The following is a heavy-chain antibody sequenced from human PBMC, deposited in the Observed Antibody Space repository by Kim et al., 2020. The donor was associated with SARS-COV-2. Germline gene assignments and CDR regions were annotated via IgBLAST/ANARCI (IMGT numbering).Heavy chain of an antibody. D-gene: IGHD6-19*01. V-gene: IGHV5-10-1*01. CDR2: IDPSDSYT. Sequence: ESLKISCKGSGYSFTSYWISWVRQMPGKGLEWMGRIDPSDSYTNYSPSFQGHVTISADKSISTAYLQWRSLKASDTAMYYCARLESSGWYWVENYYYGMDVWGQGTTGTVSS. CDR1: GYSFTSYW. CDR3: ARLESSGWYWVENYYYGMDV. J-gene: IGHJ6*02.